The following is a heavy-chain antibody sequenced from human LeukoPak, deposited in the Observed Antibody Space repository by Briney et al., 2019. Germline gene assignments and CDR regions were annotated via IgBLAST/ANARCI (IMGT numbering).Heavy chain of an antibody. CDR3: ARVQWLVHPTDY. CDR2: ISAYNGNT. CDR1: GYTLTSYG. V-gene: IGHV1-18*01. Sequence: ASVKVSCKASGYTLTSYGISWVRQAPGQGLEWMGWISAYNGNTNYAQKLQGRVTMTTDTSTSTAYMELRSLRSDDTAVYYCARVQWLVHPTDYWGQGTLVTVSS. J-gene: IGHJ4*02. D-gene: IGHD6-19*01.